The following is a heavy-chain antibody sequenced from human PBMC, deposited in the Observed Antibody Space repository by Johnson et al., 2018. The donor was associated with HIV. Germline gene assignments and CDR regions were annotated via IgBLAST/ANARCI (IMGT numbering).Heavy chain of an antibody. D-gene: IGHD1-14*01. CDR2: ISYDGSNK. J-gene: IGHJ3*02. Sequence: QVQLVESGGGVAQPGRSLRLSCAASGFTFSTYAFHWVRQAPGKGLDWVAVISYDGSNKYYAYSVKGRFSISRDNSKNTLYLQRNSLRAEDTAVYYCAIIWNHTFDIWGQGTMVTVSS. CDR3: AIIWNHTFDI. V-gene: IGHV3-30*14. CDR1: GFTFSTYA.